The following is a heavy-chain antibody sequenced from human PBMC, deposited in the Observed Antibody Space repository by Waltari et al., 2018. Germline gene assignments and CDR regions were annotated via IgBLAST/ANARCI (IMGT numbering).Heavy chain of an antibody. CDR3: ARSVEGAFDV. Sequence: EVQLVESGGGLVQPGGSLTLSCAASGFRFSVYSMTWVRQAPGKGLEWASYITSDIRTIKYAESVKGRFTISRDNAKALVFLQMNSLRDDDTAVYYCARSVEGAFDVWGQGTVVTVSS. J-gene: IGHJ3*01. CDR2: ITSDIRTI. V-gene: IGHV3-48*02. D-gene: IGHD2-15*01. CDR1: GFRFSVYS.